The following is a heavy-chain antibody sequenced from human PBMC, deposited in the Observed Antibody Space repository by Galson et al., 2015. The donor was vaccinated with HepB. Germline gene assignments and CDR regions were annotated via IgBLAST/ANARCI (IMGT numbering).Heavy chain of an antibody. Sequence: SLRLSCAGSGFIFRHHAMAWIRQAPGKGLKWVSGINGRGSTRSYSDAVKGRFSISRDNSKDTVFLQVDNLRAEDTAVYYCVKEGSWFGGDWFDPWGQGALVTVS. V-gene: IGHV3-23*01. CDR2: INGRGSTR. J-gene: IGHJ5*02. D-gene: IGHD3-16*01. CDR1: GFIFRHHA. CDR3: VKEGSWFGGDWFDP.